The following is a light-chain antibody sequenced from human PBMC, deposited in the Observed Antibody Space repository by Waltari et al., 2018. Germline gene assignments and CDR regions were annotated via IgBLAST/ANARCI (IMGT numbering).Light chain of an antibody. CDR2: KAS. V-gene: IGKV1-5*03. J-gene: IGKJ1*01. Sequence: DIQMTQSPATLSASVGDRVTITCRASESISRLLAWYQQKPGEAPKVLISKASNLESGVPSRFSGSGSGTEFTLSISSLEPDDYATYYCQQYKTHSRTFGQGTKV. CDR1: ESISRL. CDR3: QQYKTHSRT.